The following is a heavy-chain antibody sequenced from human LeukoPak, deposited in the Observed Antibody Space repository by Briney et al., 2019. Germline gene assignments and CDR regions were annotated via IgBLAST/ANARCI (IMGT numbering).Heavy chain of an antibody. D-gene: IGHD3-22*01. Sequence: SSETLSLTCAVYGGSFSGYYWSWIRQPPGKGLEWIGYIYYSGSTNYNPSLKSRVTISVDTSKNQFSLKLSSVTAADTAVYYCASSTYYYDSSGYYPVPPFDYWGQGTLVTVSS. J-gene: IGHJ4*02. CDR1: GGSFSGYY. CDR2: IYYSGST. V-gene: IGHV4-59*01. CDR3: ASSTYYYDSSGYYPVPPFDY.